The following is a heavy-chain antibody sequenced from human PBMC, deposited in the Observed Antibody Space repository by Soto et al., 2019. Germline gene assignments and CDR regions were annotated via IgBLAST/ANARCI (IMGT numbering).Heavy chain of an antibody. J-gene: IGHJ5*02. Sequence: PSETLSLTCAVSGGSISSGNWWSWVRQPPGKGLDWIGEVHRSGSTNYNPSLKSRVTISVDESKSQFSLTLKSVTAADTAVYYCASGGNWFDPWGQGVLVTVS. CDR1: GGSISSGNW. CDR2: VHRSGST. V-gene: IGHV4-4*02. D-gene: IGHD3-16*01. CDR3: ASGGNWFDP.